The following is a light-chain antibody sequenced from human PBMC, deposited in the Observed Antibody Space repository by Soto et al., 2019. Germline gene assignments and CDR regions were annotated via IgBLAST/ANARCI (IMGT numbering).Light chain of an antibody. V-gene: IGKV1-39*01. CDR3: QQSSSIPYT. CDR2: AAS. CDR1: QTISSY. Sequence: DIQMTQSPSSLSASVGDRVTITCRASQTISSYLNWYQQNPGKAPKPLIYAASSLQSGVQSRFSGRGSLTDCTLTISSLQPEDFATYCCQQSSSIPYTFGQGTKLEIK. J-gene: IGKJ2*01.